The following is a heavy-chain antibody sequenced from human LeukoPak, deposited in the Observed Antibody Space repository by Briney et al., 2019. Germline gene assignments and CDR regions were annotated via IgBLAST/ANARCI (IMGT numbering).Heavy chain of an antibody. CDR2: IKSDGST. CDR1: GFTFSSYW. V-gene: IGHV3-74*01. J-gene: IGHJ1*01. Sequence: GGSLRLSCAASGFTFSSYWMHWVRQAPGKGLVWVSRIKSDGSTNYADSVKGRFTISRDNAKNTVSLQMNSLSAEDTGVYYCARAPSEIGGYYPEYFRHWGQGTLVTVSS. CDR3: ARAPSEIGGYYPEYFRH. D-gene: IGHD3-22*01.